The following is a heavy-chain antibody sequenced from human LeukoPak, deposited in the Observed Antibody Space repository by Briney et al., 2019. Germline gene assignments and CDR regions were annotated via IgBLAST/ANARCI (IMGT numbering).Heavy chain of an antibody. CDR3: AKDMVRGVIAWWFDP. D-gene: IGHD3-10*01. CDR2: ISGSGGST. J-gene: IGHJ5*02. V-gene: IGHV3-23*01. Sequence: GGSLRLSCAASGFTFSSYAMSRVRQAPGKGLEWVSAISGSGGSTYYADSVKGRFTISRDNSKNTLYLQMNSLRAEDTAVYYCAKDMVRGVIAWWFDPWGQGTLVTVSS. CDR1: GFTFSSYA.